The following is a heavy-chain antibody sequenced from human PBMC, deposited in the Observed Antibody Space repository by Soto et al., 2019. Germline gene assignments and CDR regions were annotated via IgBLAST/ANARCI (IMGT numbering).Heavy chain of an antibody. CDR1: GFTFSSHG. CDR3: ARSGGFWSGANWFDP. D-gene: IGHD3-3*01. CDR2: IWYDGSNK. J-gene: IGHJ5*02. V-gene: IGHV3-33*01. Sequence: VGSLRLSCAASGFTFSSHGMHWVRQAPGKGLEWVAVIWYDGSNKYYADSVKGRFTISRDNSKNTLYLQMNSLRAEDTAVYYCARSGGFWSGANWFDPWGQGTLVTVSS.